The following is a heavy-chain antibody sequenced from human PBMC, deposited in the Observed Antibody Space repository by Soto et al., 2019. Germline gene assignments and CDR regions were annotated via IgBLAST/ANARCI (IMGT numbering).Heavy chain of an antibody. CDR1: GYTFTSYA. Sequence: QVQLVQSGAEVKKPGASVKVSCKASGYTFTSYAMQWVRQAPGQRLEWMGWINAGNGNTKYSQKFQGRVTITRDTSASTAYMEMSSLRSEATAVYYCARDFSWFGELIASDYWGQGTLVTVSS. V-gene: IGHV1-3*01. CDR2: INAGNGNT. J-gene: IGHJ4*02. D-gene: IGHD3-10*01. CDR3: ARDFSWFGELIASDY.